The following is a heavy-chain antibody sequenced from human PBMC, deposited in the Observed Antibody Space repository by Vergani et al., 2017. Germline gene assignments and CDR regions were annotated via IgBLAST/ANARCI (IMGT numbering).Heavy chain of an antibody. Sequence: QLQLVQSGAAVKKPGASVKVSCKASGYTFTGYYMHWVRQAPGQGLEWMGWINPNSGGTNYAQKFQGRVTMTRDTSISTAYMELSRLRSDDTAVYYCARDPLTMGRGVRGWFDHWGQGTLVTVSS. D-gene: IGHD3-10*01. J-gene: IGHJ5*02. CDR1: GYTFTGYY. CDR2: INPNSGGT. V-gene: IGHV1-2*02. CDR3: ARDPLTMGRGVRGWFDH.